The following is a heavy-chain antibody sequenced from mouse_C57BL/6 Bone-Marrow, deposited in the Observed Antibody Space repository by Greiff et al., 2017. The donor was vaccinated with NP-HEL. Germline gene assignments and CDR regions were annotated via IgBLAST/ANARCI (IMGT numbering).Heavy chain of an antibody. D-gene: IGHD1-1*01. J-gene: IGHJ1*03. CDR2: FYPGSGSI. CDR1: GYTFTEYT. CDR3: ARHEVPYYYGSWYFDV. Sequence: QVQLQQSGAELVKPGASVKLSCKASGYTFTEYTIHWVKQRSGQGLEWIGWFYPGSGSIKYNEKFKDKATLTADKSSSTVYMERSRLTSEDSAVYFCARHEVPYYYGSWYFDVWGTGTTVTVSS. V-gene: IGHV1-62-2*01.